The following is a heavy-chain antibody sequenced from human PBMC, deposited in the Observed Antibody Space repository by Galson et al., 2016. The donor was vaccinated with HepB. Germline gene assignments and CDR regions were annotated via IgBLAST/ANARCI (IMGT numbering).Heavy chain of an antibody. V-gene: IGHV3-53*01. CDR1: GLSVSSNY. Sequence: SLRLSCAVSGLSVSSNYMSWVRQAPGKGLEWVSVIYSADSTYYAGSVKGRFTISRDESKNTLYLQMNSLRAEDTAVYYCARDIAAAAKDYWGQGTLVTVSS. CDR2: IYSADST. J-gene: IGHJ4*02. D-gene: IGHD6-25*01. CDR3: ARDIAAAAKDY.